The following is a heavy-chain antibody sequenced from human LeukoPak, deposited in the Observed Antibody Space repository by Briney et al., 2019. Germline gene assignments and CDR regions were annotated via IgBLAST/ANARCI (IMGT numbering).Heavy chain of an antibody. V-gene: IGHV3-74*01. CDR3: ARDVPSNRYGSTCLDV. Sequence: GGSLRLSCAASGFIFSSYWMHWVRQAPGKGPVWVSRINSDGISMAYADSVRGRFTISRDNAKNTLYLQMNSLRAEDMAVYYCARDVPSNRYGSTCLDVWGQGTTVTVSS. CDR2: INSDGISM. CDR1: GFIFSSYW. D-gene: IGHD6-13*01. J-gene: IGHJ6*02.